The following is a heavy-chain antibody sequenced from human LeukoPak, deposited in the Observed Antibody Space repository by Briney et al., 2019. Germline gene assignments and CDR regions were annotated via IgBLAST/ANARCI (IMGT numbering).Heavy chain of an antibody. V-gene: IGHV5-51*01. CDR2: IYPGASAT. CDR3: ARPGRKEIDY. J-gene: IGHJ4*02. CDR1: GYSFTSYW. Sequence: GEALMISCKGSGYSFTSYWLGWVRQMPGKGLEWMGIIYPGASATRYSPSFQGQVTISADKSISTAYLQWSSLKASDTAMYYCARPGRKEIDYWGQGTLVTVSS. D-gene: IGHD1-26*01.